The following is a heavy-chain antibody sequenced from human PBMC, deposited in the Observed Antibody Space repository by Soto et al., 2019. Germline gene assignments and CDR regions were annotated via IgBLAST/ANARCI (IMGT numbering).Heavy chain of an antibody. J-gene: IGHJ6*02. V-gene: IGHV4-34*01. CDR1: GGSFSCYY. Sequence: PSETLSLTCAVYGGSFSCYYWSWIRQPPGKGLEWIGEINHSGSTNYNPSLKSRVTISVDTSKNQLSLKLSSVTAADTAVYYCARXQNWGWILNYYYYGMDVWGQGTTVTVSS. CDR2: INHSGST. CDR3: ARXQNWGWILNYYYYGMDV. D-gene: IGHD7-27*01.